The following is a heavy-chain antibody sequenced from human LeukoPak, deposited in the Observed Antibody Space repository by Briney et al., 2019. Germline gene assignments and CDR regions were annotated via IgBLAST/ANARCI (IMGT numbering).Heavy chain of an antibody. D-gene: IGHD6-13*01. CDR3: ARRIAAYQQFDY. J-gene: IGHJ4*02. Sequence: GGSLRLSCAAAGFTFSSYAMSWVRQAPGKGLEWVSAISGSGYSTYYADSVKGRFTISRDNSKNTLYLQMNSLRAEDTAVYYCARRIAAYQQFDYWGQGTLATVSS. CDR2: ISGSGYST. V-gene: IGHV3-23*01. CDR1: GFTFSSYA.